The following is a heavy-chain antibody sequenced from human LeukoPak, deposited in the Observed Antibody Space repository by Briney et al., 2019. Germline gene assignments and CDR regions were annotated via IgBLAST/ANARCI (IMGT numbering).Heavy chain of an antibody. D-gene: IGHD2-2*01. J-gene: IGHJ6*02. CDR2: GTS. V-gene: IGHV4-61*05. Sequence: PSETLSLTCTVSGGSISSSSYYWGWLRQSPGTGLQWIGTSYQGASLKSRVTISLDTSKNQFSLRLTSVTAADTAVYYCARVLGLYQEGMDVWGPGITVTVSS. CDR3: ARVLGLYQEGMDV. CDR1: GGSISSSSYY.